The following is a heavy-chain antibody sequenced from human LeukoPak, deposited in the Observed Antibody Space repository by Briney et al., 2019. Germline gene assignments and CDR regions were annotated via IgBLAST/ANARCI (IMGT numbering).Heavy chain of an antibody. CDR1: GYTFTSYG. D-gene: IGHD3-10*01. CDR2: IRAYNGNT. Sequence: ASVKVSCKASGYTFTSYGITWVRQAPGQGLEWMAWIRAYNGNTNYAQKLQGRVTMTTDTSTSTAYMELRGLRSDDTAVYYCARAMVRGVIPQYWFDPWGQGTLVTVSS. V-gene: IGHV1-18*01. J-gene: IGHJ5*02. CDR3: ARAMVRGVIPQYWFDP.